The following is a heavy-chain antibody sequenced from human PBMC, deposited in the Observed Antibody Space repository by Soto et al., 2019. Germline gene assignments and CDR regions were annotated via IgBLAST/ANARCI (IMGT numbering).Heavy chain of an antibody. D-gene: IGHD1-26*01. CDR3: ARGYYSGSNPSSFDY. Sequence: QLQLVQSGAEVREPGSSVKVSCKASGGTFSSYTVIRVRQAPGQGLEWMGGITPTLNIAKYAEKFQGRVMITADESTSTVNMHLSSLRSEDTAVYFCARGYYSGSNPSSFDYWGQGTLVAVSS. J-gene: IGHJ4*02. CDR2: ITPTLNIA. CDR1: GGTFSSYT. V-gene: IGHV1-69*01.